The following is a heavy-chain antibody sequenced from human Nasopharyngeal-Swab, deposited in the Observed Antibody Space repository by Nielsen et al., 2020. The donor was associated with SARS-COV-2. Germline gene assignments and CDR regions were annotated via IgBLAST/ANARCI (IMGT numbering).Heavy chain of an antibody. V-gene: IGHV1-18*01. CDR3: ALAILSSSWYGAGDY. D-gene: IGHD6-13*01. CDR2: ISAYNGNT. CDR1: GGTFTSQT. Sequence: ASVKVSCKASGGTFTSQTFRWVRQAPGQGLAWMGWISAYNGNTNYAQKLQGRVTMTTDTSTSTAYMELRSLRSDDTAVYYWALAILSSSWYGAGDYWGQGTLVTVSS. J-gene: IGHJ4*02.